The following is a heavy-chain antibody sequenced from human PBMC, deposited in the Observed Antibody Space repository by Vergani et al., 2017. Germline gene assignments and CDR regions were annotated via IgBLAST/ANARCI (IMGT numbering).Heavy chain of an antibody. CDR3: ARAWDTAMPPTDV. V-gene: IGHV3-48*03. CDR1: GFTFSSYE. D-gene: IGHD5-18*01. Sequence: EVQLVESGGGLVQPGGSLRLSCAASGFTFSSYEMNWVRQAPGKGLEWVSYISSSGSTIYYADSVKGRFTISRDNAKNSLYLQMNSLRAEDTAVYYCARAWDTAMPPTDVWGQGTTVTVSS. CDR2: ISSSGSTI. J-gene: IGHJ6*02.